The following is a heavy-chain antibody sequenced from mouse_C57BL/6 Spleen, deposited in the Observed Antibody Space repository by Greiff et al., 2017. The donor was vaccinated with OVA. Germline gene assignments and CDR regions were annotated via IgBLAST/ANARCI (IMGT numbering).Heavy chain of an antibody. D-gene: IGHD1-1*01. Sequence: EVQVVESGGGLVKPGGSLKLSCAASGFTFSSYAMSWVRQTPEKRLEWVATISDGGSYHYYPDNVKGRFTISRDNAKNNLYLQMSHLKSEDTAMYYCARRDYGSSYGGYFDVWGTGTTVTVSS. CDR1: GFTFSSYA. CDR3: ARRDYGSSYGGYFDV. V-gene: IGHV5-4*01. J-gene: IGHJ1*03. CDR2: ISDGGSYH.